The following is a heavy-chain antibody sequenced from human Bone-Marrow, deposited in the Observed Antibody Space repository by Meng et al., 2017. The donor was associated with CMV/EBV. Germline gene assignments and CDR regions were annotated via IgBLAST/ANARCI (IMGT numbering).Heavy chain of an antibody. CDR3: ARGGVVVVPAAISYYYYGMDV. CDR2: ISYDGSNK. Sequence: GESLKISCAASGFTFSSYAMHWVRQAPGKGLEWVAVISYDGSNKYYADSVKGRFTISRDNSKNTLYLQMNSLRAEDTAVYYCARGGVVVVPAAISYYYYGMDV. D-gene: IGHD2-2*01. CDR1: GFTFSSYA. J-gene: IGHJ6*01. V-gene: IGHV3-30*04.